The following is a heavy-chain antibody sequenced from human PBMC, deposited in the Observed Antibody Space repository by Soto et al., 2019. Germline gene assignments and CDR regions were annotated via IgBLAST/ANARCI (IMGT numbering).Heavy chain of an antibody. Sequence: PSETLSLTCTVSGGSVRTSSYYWGWVRQPPGKGLEWIGSVYYSGSTYYNPSLESRVTIAVDTSKNQFSLKLSSGTAANTAVYYCARAAAAASIGSYFDYWGQGTLVTVSS. CDR3: ARAAAAASIGSYFDY. D-gene: IGHD6-13*01. CDR1: GGSVRTSSYY. CDR2: VYYSGST. J-gene: IGHJ4*02. V-gene: IGHV4-39*07.